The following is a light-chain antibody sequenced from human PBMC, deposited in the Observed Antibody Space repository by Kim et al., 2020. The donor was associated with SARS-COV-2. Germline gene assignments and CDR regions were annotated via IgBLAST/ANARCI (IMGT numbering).Light chain of an antibody. V-gene: IGKV3-15*01. CDR1: QSVAGN. CDR3: QQYNNWPPYT. CDR2: GAS. Sequence: VSPGETATLSGRASQSVAGNLAWYQSKPGQAPRLLIYGASTRATGIPAMFSGSGSGTEFRLTISSLQSEDFAVYYCQQYNNWPPYTFGQGTKLEI. J-gene: IGKJ2*01.